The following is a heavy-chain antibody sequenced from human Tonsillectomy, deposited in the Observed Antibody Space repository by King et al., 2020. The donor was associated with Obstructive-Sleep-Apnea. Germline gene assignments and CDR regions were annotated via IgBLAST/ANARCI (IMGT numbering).Heavy chain of an antibody. V-gene: IGHV1-69*04. CDR1: GDTFSTND. CDR3: ARPPYISGWYLGAFEI. Sequence: QLVQSGAEVKKPGSSVKVSCKASGDTFSTNDISWVRQAPGQGLEWMGRIIPILGIANYARKVQGRVTITADKSTSTAFMERHSLTSEETAVYYCARPPYISGWYLGAFEIWGQGTVITVS. D-gene: IGHD6-19*01. CDR2: IIPILGIA. J-gene: IGHJ3*02.